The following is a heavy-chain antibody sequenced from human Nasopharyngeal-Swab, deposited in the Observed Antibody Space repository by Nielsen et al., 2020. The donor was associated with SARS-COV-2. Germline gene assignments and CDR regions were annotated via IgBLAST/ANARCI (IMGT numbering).Heavy chain of an antibody. J-gene: IGHJ4*02. Sequence: GGSLRLSCKGSGYSFTSYWIGWVRQMHGKGLEWMGIIYPGDSDTRYSPSFQGQVTISADKSISTAYLQWSSLKASDTAMYYCARPHLNGDYSNFDYWGQGTLVTVSS. CDR3: ARPHLNGDYSNFDY. D-gene: IGHD4-17*01. V-gene: IGHV5-51*01. CDR2: IYPGDSDT. CDR1: GYSFTSYW.